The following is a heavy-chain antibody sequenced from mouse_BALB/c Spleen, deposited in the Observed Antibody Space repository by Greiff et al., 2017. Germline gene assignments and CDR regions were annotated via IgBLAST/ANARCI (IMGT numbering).Heavy chain of an antibody. CDR1: GFTFSGYA. J-gene: IGHJ4*01. D-gene: IGHD2-4*01. CDR3: ARRQENDYVCAMDY. Sequence: EVMLMESGGGLVKPGGSLKLSCAASGFTFSGYAMSWVRQSPEKRLEWVAEISSGGSYTSYPDTVTGRFTISSDNAKNTLYLEMRSRRSEATAMYCCARRQENDYVCAMDYWGQGTSVTVSA. CDR2: ISSGGSYT. V-gene: IGHV5-9-4*01.